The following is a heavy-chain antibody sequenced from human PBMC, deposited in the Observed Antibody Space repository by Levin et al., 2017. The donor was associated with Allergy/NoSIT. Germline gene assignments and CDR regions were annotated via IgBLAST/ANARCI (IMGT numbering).Heavy chain of an antibody. Sequence: GGSLKISCSASGFSFGDYAMIWFRHVPGKGLECVGFIYSKRYGGAPEYAASVNGRFTISRDDSKSIAYLHMNSLEIADTGDYSCSRLSRDNFCLPFDYWGQGTLVTVSS. CDR1: GFSFGDYA. CDR3: SRLSRDNFCLPFDY. V-gene: IGHV3-49*03. J-gene: IGHJ4*02. CDR2: IYSKRYGGAP. D-gene: IGHD1-1*01.